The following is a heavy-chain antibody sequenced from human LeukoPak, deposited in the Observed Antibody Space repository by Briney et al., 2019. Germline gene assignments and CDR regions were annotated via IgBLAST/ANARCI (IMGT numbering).Heavy chain of an antibody. CDR1: GFTFSSYA. Sequence: PGGSLRLSCAASGFTFSSYAMSWVRQAPGKGLEWVSAISGSGGSTYYADSVKGRFTISRDNSKNTLYLQMNSLRAEDRAVYYCPKVEATTFSYWYFDLWGRGTLVTVSS. D-gene: IGHD1-1*01. V-gene: IGHV3-23*01. J-gene: IGHJ2*01. CDR3: PKVEATTFSYWYFDL. CDR2: ISGSGGST.